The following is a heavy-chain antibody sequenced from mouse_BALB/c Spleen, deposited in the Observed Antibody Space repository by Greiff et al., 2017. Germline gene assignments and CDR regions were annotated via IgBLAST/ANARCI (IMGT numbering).Heavy chain of an antibody. D-gene: IGHD2-3*01. V-gene: IGHV5-12-1*01. CDR2: ISSGGGST. CDR3: ARHWDGPDY. J-gene: IGHJ2*01. Sequence: EVMLVESGGGLVKPGGSLKLSCAASGFAFSSYDMSWVRQTPEKRLEWVAYISSGGGSTYYPDTVKGRFTISRDNAKNTLYLQMSSLKSEDTAMYYCARHWDGPDYWGQGTTLTVSS. CDR1: GFAFSSYD.